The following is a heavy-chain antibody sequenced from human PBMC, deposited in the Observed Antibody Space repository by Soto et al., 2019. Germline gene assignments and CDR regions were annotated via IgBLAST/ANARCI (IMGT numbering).Heavy chain of an antibody. CDR1: GGTFSSYT. Sequence: SVKVSCKASGGTFSSYTISWVRQAPGQGLEWMGRIIPILGIANYAQKFQGRVTITADKSTSTAYMELSSLRSEDTAVYYCAAVADPYYFDYWGQGTLVTVSS. J-gene: IGHJ4*02. CDR3: AAVADPYYFDY. D-gene: IGHD6-19*01. CDR2: IIPILGIA. V-gene: IGHV1-69*02.